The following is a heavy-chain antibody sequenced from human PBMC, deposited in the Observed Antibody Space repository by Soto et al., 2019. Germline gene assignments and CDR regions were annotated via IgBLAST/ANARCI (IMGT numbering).Heavy chain of an antibody. J-gene: IGHJ4*02. D-gene: IGHD3-16*02. CDR1: GFTFSSYW. V-gene: IGHV3-7*01. Sequence: EVQLVESGGGLVQPGGSLRLSCAASGFTFSSYWMSWVRQAPGKGLEWVANIKQDGSEKYYVDSVKGRFTISRDNAKNSLYLQMNSLRAEDTAVYYCVRGTSLHLGELSLGDYWGQGTLVTVSS. CDR3: VRGTSLHLGELSLGDY. CDR2: IKQDGSEK.